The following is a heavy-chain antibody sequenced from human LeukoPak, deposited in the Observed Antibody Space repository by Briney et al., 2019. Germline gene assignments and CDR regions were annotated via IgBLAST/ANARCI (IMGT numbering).Heavy chain of an antibody. Sequence: SETLSLTCTVSGGSISSSYSYWGWIRQPPGKGLEWIGNIYYSGSTYYNPSLKSRVTISVDTSKNQFSLKLRSVTAADTAVYYCARGRTGYHLLPTKKDYSYYYVDVWDKGTTVTVSS. J-gene: IGHJ6*03. CDR1: GGSISSSYSY. V-gene: IGHV4-39*07. CDR2: IYYSGST. CDR3: ARGRTGYHLLPTKKDYSYYYVDV. D-gene: IGHD2-2*01.